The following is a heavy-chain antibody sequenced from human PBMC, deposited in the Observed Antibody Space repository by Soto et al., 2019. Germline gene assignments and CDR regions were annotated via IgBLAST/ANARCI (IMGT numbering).Heavy chain of an antibody. Sequence: PGGSLRLSCAASGFTFSDYYMSWIRQAPGKGLEWVSYISSSGSTIYYADSVKGRFTISRDNAKNSLYLQMNSLRAEDTAVYYCARIPVTVIPYYYYMDVWGKGTTVTVSS. CDR3: ARIPVTVIPYYYYMDV. CDR1: GFTFSDYY. D-gene: IGHD3-22*01. V-gene: IGHV3-11*01. J-gene: IGHJ6*03. CDR2: ISSSGSTI.